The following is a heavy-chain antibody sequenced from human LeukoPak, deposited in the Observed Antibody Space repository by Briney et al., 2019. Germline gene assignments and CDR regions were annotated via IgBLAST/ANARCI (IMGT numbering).Heavy chain of an antibody. D-gene: IGHD3-3*01. CDR2: INHSGST. CDR1: GGSFSGYY. J-gene: IGHJ4*02. CDR3: ARVRRYYDFWSGKGPYYFDY. V-gene: IGHV4-34*01. Sequence: SETLSLTCAVYGGSFSGYYWSWIRQPPGKGLEWIGEINHSGSTNYNPSLKSRVTISVDTSMNQFSLKLSSVTAADTAVYYCARVRRYYDFWSGKGPYYFDYWGQGTLVTVSS.